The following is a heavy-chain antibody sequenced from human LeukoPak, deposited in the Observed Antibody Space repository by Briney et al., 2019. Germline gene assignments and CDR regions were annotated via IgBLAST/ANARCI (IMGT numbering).Heavy chain of an antibody. J-gene: IGHJ6*04. D-gene: IGHD3-10*01. Sequence: GGSLRLSCAASGFTFSSYWMSWVRQAPGKGLEWVANIKQDGSEKYYVDSVKGRFTISRDNAKNSLYLQMNSLRAEDTAVYYCARDHMVRGLLMDVWGKGTTVTISS. CDR1: GFTFSSYW. CDR3: ARDHMVRGLLMDV. CDR2: IKQDGSEK. V-gene: IGHV3-7*01.